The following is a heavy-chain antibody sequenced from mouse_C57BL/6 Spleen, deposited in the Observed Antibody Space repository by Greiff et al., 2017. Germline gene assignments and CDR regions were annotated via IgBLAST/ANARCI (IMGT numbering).Heavy chain of an antibody. CDR1: GYTFTSYW. D-gene: IGHD2-1*01. CDR3: ARKRGIYDNYYCAMDY. Sequence: QVQLQQPGAELVKPGASVKLSCKASGYTFTSYWMQWVKQRPGQGLEWIGEIDPSDSYTNYNQKFKGKATLTVDTSSSTAYMQLSSLTSEDSAVXYCARKRGIYDNYYCAMDYWGQGTSVTVSS. CDR2: IDPSDSYT. V-gene: IGHV1-50*01. J-gene: IGHJ4*01.